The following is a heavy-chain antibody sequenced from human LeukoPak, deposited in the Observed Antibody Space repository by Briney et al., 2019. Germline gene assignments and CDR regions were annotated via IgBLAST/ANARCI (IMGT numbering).Heavy chain of an antibody. V-gene: IGHV3-21*01. Sequence: GGSLRLSCAASGFTFSSYSMNWVRQAPGKGLEWVSSISSSSSYIYYADSVKGRFTISRDNAKNSLYLQMNSLRAEDTAVYYCAREGYSSSWYLEYFQHWGQGTLVTVSS. D-gene: IGHD6-13*01. CDR1: GFTFSSYS. CDR2: ISSSSSYI. CDR3: AREGYSSSWYLEYFQH. J-gene: IGHJ1*01.